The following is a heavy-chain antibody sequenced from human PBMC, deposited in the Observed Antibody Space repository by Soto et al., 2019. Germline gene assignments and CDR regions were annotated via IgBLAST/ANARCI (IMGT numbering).Heavy chain of an antibody. Sequence: ASVKVSCKASGYTFTSYGISWVRQAPGQGLEWMGWISAYNGNTNYAQRFQGRVTITADKSTSTAYMELSSLKSDDTAVYYCARDMGAAAEGWFDPWGQGTLVTVSS. CDR3: ARDMGAAAEGWFDP. D-gene: IGHD6-13*01. J-gene: IGHJ5*02. V-gene: IGHV1-18*01. CDR1: GYTFTSYG. CDR2: ISAYNGNT.